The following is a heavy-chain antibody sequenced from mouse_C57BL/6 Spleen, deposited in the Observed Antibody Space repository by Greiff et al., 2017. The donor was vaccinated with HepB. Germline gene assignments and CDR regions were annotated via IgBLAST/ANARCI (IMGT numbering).Heavy chain of an antibody. Sequence: QVQLQQPGTELVKPGASVKLSCKASGYTFNSYWMHWVKQRPGQGLEWIGNINPSNGGTNYNEKFKSKATLTVDKSSSTAYMQLSSLTSEDSAVYYCARSNYDGSGYDAMDYWGQGTSVTVSS. CDR3: ARSNYDGSGYDAMDY. CDR1: GYTFNSYW. V-gene: IGHV1-53*01. D-gene: IGHD1-1*01. CDR2: INPSNGGT. J-gene: IGHJ4*01.